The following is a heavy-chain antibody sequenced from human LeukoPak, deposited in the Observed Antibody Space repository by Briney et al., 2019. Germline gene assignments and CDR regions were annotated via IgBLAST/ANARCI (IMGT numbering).Heavy chain of an antibody. CDR3: ARGAYGAYNFDY. V-gene: IGHV3-74*01. Sequence: PGGSLRLSCAASGFTFSSYWMHWVRQAPGKGLVWVSRINTDGSSTSYADSVKGRFTISRDNAMNTLYLQMNSLRAADTAVYYCARGAYGAYNFDYWGQGTLVTVSS. CDR1: GFTFSSYW. J-gene: IGHJ4*02. D-gene: IGHD4-17*01. CDR2: INTDGSST.